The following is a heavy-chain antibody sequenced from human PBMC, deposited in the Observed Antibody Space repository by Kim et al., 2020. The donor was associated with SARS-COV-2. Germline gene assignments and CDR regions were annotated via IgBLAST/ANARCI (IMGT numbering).Heavy chain of an antibody. J-gene: IGHJ4*02. CDR3: ARGGQGCRQSDVDH. Sequence: GGSLRLSCAASGFSFSSYFMHWVRQAPGKGLEWVARISIDGSTTYYADSVKGRFTISRDDSKNTLFLQMNSLRPEDTAVYYCARGGQGCRQSDVDHWGQGTRVSVVS. CDR2: ISIDGSTT. CDR1: GFSFSSYF. D-gene: IGHD3-16*01. V-gene: IGHV3-30*03.